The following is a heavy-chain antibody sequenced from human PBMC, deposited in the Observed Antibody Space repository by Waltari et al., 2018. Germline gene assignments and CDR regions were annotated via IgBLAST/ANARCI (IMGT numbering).Heavy chain of an antibody. CDR2: MSYSGAT. D-gene: IGHD5-12*01. Sequence: GCIRQPPGQGLEWIGAMSYSGATYSSPPLQSRVTISRDTSKNLLSLKLVSVTAADTAVYYCATYIGASVGTAAFDVWGLGTMVTVSS. V-gene: IGHV4-39*01. CDR3: ATYIGASVGTAAFDV. J-gene: IGHJ3*01.